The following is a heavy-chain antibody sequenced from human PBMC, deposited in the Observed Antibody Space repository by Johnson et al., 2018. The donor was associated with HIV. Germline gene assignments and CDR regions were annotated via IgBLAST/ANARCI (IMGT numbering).Heavy chain of an antibody. Sequence: VQLVESGGGLIQPGGSLRLSCAASGFTVSSNEMSWVRQAPGKGLECVSSISGGSTYYADSVKGRFTISRDISKNTLHLQMNSLRAEDTAVYYCARGTITMIRGVIGLDIWGQGTMVTVSS. J-gene: IGHJ3*02. CDR2: ISGGST. CDR3: ARGTITMIRGVIGLDI. D-gene: IGHD3-10*01. V-gene: IGHV3-38-3*01. CDR1: GFTVSSNE.